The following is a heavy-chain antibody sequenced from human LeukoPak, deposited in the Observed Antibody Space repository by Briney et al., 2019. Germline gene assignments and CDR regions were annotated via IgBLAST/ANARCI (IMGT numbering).Heavy chain of an antibody. CDR2: VHHSGAS. V-gene: IGHV4-34*01. Sequence: SETLSLTCAVKTGSLSGYYWCWIRQSPGKGLEWIGEVHHSGASNYNPFLESRVTISVDTAKKQFSLKLTSLTAADTAVYFCARGRPIYDILPGMSKGKPFDYWGQGTLVTVSS. CDR3: ARGRPIYDILPGMSKGKPFDY. D-gene: IGHD3-9*01. J-gene: IGHJ4*02. CDR1: TGSLSGYY.